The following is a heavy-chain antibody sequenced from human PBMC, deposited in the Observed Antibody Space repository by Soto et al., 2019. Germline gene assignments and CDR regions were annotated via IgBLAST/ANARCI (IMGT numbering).Heavy chain of an antibody. J-gene: IGHJ4*02. CDR1: GGSISSSNW. CDR2: IYHSGST. V-gene: IGHV4-4*02. D-gene: IGHD2-8*01. CDR3: ASSSTDGYYFDY. Sequence: SETLSLTCAVSGGSISSSNWWSWVRQPPGKGLEWIGEIYHSGSTNYNPSLKSRVTISVDKSKNQLSLKLSSVTAADTAVYYCASSSTDGYYFDYWGQGTLVTVSS.